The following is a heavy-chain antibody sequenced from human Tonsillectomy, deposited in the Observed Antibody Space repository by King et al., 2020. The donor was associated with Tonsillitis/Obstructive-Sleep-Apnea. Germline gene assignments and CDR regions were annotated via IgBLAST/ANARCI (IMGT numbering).Heavy chain of an antibody. D-gene: IGHD3-3*01. V-gene: IGHV4-59*01. Sequence: QLQESGPGLVKPSETLSLTCTVSGGSISSYYWSWIRQPPGKGLEWIGYIYYSGSTNYNPSLKSRVTISVDTSKNQFSLKLSSVTAADTAVYYCARDNREYDFWSGNLTGFDPWGQGTLVTVSS. CDR1: GGSISSYY. CDR2: IYYSGST. J-gene: IGHJ5*02. CDR3: ARDNREYDFWSGNLTGFDP.